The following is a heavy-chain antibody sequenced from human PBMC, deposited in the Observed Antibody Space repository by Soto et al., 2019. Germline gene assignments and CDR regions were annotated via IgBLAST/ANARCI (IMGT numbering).Heavy chain of an antibody. CDR3: ARVQRTSWGYYYAVDV. J-gene: IGHJ6*01. CDR2: ISYSGST. D-gene: IGHD2-2*01. Sequence: PSETLSLTCRISGGSISSYYWNWIRQAPGKGLEWIGFISYSGSTNYNPALTSRVTISVDTSKDQISLRLNSVSAADTAVYYCARVQRTSWGYYYAVDVWGQGTTVTVSS. V-gene: IGHV4-59*01. CDR1: GGSISSYY.